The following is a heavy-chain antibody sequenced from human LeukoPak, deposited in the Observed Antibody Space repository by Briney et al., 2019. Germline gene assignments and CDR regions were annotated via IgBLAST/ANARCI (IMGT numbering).Heavy chain of an antibody. J-gene: IGHJ3*02. Sequence: SVKVSCKASGFTFTSSAMQWVRQARGQRLEWIGWIVVGSGNTNYAQKFQERVTITRDMSTSTAYMELSSLRSEDTAVYYCAAAIYAIYRPLAFDIWGQGTMVTVSS. V-gene: IGHV1-58*02. CDR1: GFTFTSSA. CDR3: AAAIYAIYRPLAFDI. CDR2: IVVGSGNT. D-gene: IGHD3-9*01.